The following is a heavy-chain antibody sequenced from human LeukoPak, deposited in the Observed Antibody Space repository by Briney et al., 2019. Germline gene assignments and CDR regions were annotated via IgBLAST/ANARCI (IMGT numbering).Heavy chain of an antibody. CDR2: INHSGST. J-gene: IGHJ4*02. D-gene: IGHD4-23*01. Sequence: SETLSLTCAVYGGSFSGYYWSWIRQPPGKGLEWIGEINHSGSTYYNPSLKSRVTISVDTSKNQFSLRLSSVTAADTAVYYCARDKRDGGNSGIDYWGQGILVTVSS. V-gene: IGHV4-34*01. CDR3: ARDKRDGGNSGIDY. CDR1: GGSFSGYY.